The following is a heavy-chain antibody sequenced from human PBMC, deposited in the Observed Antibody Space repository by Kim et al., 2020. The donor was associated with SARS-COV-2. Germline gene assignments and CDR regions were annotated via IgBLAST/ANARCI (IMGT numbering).Heavy chain of an antibody. CDR1: GGSFSGYY. Sequence: SETLSLTCAVYGGSFSGYYWSWIRQPPGKGLEWIGEINHSGSTNYNPSLKSRVTISVDTSKNQFSLKLSSVTAADTAVYYCARGGALGSSWLLGYYYYGMDVWGQGTTVTVSS. D-gene: IGHD6-13*01. V-gene: IGHV4-34*01. J-gene: IGHJ6*02. CDR2: INHSGST. CDR3: ARGGALGSSWLLGYYYYGMDV.